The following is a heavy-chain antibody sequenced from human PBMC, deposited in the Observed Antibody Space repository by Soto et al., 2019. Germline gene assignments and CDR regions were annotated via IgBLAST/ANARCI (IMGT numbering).Heavy chain of an antibody. Sequence: GGSLRLSCAASGFTFSSYAMSWVRQAPGKGLEWVSAISGSGGSTYYADSVKGRFTISRDNSKNTLYLQMNSLRAEDTAVYYCRSGGKRITIFGVEKDAFDIWGQGTMVTVSS. J-gene: IGHJ3*02. D-gene: IGHD3-3*01. CDR2: ISGSGGST. CDR1: GFTFSSYA. V-gene: IGHV3-23*01. CDR3: RSGGKRITIFGVEKDAFDI.